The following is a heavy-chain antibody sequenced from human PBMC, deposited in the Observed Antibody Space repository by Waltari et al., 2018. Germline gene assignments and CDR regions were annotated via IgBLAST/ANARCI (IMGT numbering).Heavy chain of an antibody. CDR3: ARSLSKWQRSPFDY. J-gene: IGHJ4*02. Sequence: QVQLVQSGPEVKKPGASVKVSCKASGYTFTTYVINWMRQAPGQELEWMGWISPYNVATYYTQKFQGRVTMTTDTSTRTVSMELGSLRSDDTAVYYCARSLSKWQRSPFDYWGQGTLVTVSS. CDR1: GYTFTTYV. CDR2: ISPYNVAT. V-gene: IGHV1-18*01. D-gene: IGHD5-12*01.